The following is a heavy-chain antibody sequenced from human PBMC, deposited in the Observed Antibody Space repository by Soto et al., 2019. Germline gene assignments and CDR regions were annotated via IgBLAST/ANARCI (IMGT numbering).Heavy chain of an antibody. CDR2: IWNDGIRK. CDR1: GFTFSRYG. J-gene: IGHJ4*02. D-gene: IGHD3-22*01. Sequence: GGSLRLSCAASGFTFSRYGMHWVLQAPGKGLEWVALIWNDGIRKVYVDSVKGRFTISRDNSKNTLDLQMNSLRAEDTAVYYCARDDDYEANAFDYWGPGTLVTVSS. CDR3: ARDDDYEANAFDY. V-gene: IGHV3-33*01.